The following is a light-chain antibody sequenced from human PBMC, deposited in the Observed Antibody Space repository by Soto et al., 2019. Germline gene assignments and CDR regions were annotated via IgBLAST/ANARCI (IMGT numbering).Light chain of an antibody. V-gene: IGLV1-51*01. Sequence: QSVLTQPPSMSAAPGQKVTISCSGGSSNIEDNYVYWYQQLPGTAPKLLIYDNNKRPSGIPDRFSASKSGTSATLGITGLQTGDEADYYCGTWDNSLNAGLFGGGTKLTVL. CDR1: SSNIEDNY. J-gene: IGLJ2*01. CDR3: GTWDNSLNAGL. CDR2: DNN.